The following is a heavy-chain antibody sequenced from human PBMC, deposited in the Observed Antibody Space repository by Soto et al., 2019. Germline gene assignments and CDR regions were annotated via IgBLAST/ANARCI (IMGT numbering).Heavy chain of an antibody. Sequence: PSETLSLTCTVSGGSVSSYYWSWIRQPPGKGLEWIGYIYYSGSTNYNPSLKSRVTISVDTSKNQFSLKLSSVTAADTAVYYCARDSGPNSYDSSGRKAFDIWGQGPMVTVSS. V-gene: IGHV4-59*02. CDR3: ARDSGPNSYDSSGRKAFDI. CDR1: GGSVSSYY. D-gene: IGHD3-22*01. J-gene: IGHJ3*02. CDR2: IYYSGST.